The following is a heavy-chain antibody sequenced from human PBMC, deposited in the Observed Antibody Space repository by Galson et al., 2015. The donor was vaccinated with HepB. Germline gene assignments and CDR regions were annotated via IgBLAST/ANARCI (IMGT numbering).Heavy chain of an antibody. J-gene: IGHJ5*02. CDR1: GFTFSEHY. CDR2: CRKKVNGYTT. Sequence: SLRLSCAASGFTFSEHYMDWVRQAPGRGLEWVGRCRKKVNGYTTAYAASVKGRFTISRDDSKRSLYLQMYSLKTEDTAVYYCARPAQLSTDFCFDLSGQGTLVAVSS. CDR3: ARPAQLSTDFCFDL. V-gene: IGHV3-72*01. D-gene: IGHD2-15*01.